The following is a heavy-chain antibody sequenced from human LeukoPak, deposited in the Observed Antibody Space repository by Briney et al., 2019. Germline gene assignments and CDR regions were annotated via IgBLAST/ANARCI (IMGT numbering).Heavy chain of an antibody. Sequence: SETLSLTCTVSGGSISSYYWSWIRQPAGKGLEWIGRIYTSGSTNYNPSLKSRVTMSVDTSKNQFSLRLNSMTAADTAVYYCAKSGGYGLIDKWGQGTLVTVSS. CDR2: IYTSGST. D-gene: IGHD1-26*01. CDR3: AKSGGYGLIDK. J-gene: IGHJ4*02. CDR1: GGSISSYY. V-gene: IGHV4-4*07.